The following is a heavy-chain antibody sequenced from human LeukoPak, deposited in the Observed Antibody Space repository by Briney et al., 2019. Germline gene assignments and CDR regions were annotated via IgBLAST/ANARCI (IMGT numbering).Heavy chain of an antibody. D-gene: IGHD2-15*01. CDR1: GFTFSSYE. CDR2: ISSSGSTI. CDR3: ARDAVDCSGGSCYPGGYYYYYMDV. J-gene: IGHJ6*03. V-gene: IGHV3-48*03. Sequence: GGSLRLSCAASGFTFSSYEMNWVCQAPGKGLEWVSYISSSGSTIYYADSVKGRFTISRDNAKNSLYLQMNSLRAEDTAVYYCARDAVDCSGGSCYPGGYYYYYMDVWGKGTTVTISS.